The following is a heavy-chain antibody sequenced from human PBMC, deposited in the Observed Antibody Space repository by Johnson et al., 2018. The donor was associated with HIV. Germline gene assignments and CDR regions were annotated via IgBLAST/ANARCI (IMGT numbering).Heavy chain of an antibody. Sequence: VQLVESGGGLVQPGGSLRLSCGASGFSVSNTYMNWVRQAPGKGLEWVSVIYSGGSTYYADSVRGRFTISRDNSKNTLYLQMNSLRAEDTAVYYCARANFNYYDSSGPDGHDAFDIWGQGTMVTVSS. CDR1: GFSVSNTY. CDR3: ARANFNYYDSSGPDGHDAFDI. J-gene: IGHJ3*02. V-gene: IGHV3-66*01. D-gene: IGHD3-22*01. CDR2: IYSGGST.